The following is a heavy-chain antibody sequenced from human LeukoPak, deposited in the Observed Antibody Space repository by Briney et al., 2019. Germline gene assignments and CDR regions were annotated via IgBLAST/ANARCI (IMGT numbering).Heavy chain of an antibody. D-gene: IGHD3-22*01. Sequence: ASVKVSCEASGYTFTGYNMHWVRQAPGQGLEWMGWINPNSGGTKYAQKFQGRVTMTRDTSISTAHMELGRLSSDDTAVYYCAREERIVLVTGFDYWGQGTLVTVSS. V-gene: IGHV1-2*02. CDR3: AREERIVLVTGFDY. CDR2: INPNSGGT. CDR1: GYTFTGYN. J-gene: IGHJ4*02.